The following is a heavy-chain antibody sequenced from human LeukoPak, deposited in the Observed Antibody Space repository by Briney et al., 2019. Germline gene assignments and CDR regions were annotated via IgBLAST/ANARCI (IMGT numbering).Heavy chain of an antibody. CDR1: GFTFSRYG. CDR3: AKDPYGSGSYFGY. J-gene: IGHJ4*02. D-gene: IGHD3-10*01. Sequence: GGSLRLSCAASGFTFSRYGIHWVRQAPGKGPEWVAFIRYDGSNKYYADSVKGRFTISRDNSKNTLYLQMNSLRAEDTAVYYCAKDPYGSGSYFGYWAQGTLVTVSS. CDR2: IRYDGSNK. V-gene: IGHV3-30*02.